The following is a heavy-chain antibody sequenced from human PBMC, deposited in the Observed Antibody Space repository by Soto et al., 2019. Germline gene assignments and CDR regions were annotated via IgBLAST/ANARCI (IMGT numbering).Heavy chain of an antibody. CDR1: SGSISSSNW. D-gene: IGHD5-12*01. CDR2: IYHSGST. CDR3: ARDDVVATIGMDV. Sequence: QVQLQESGPGLVKPSGTLSLTCAVSSGSISSSNWWRWVRQPPGKGLGWIGEIYHSGSTNYNPSLKSRVTISVDKSKNQFSLKLSSVTAADTAVYYCARDDVVATIGMDVWGKGTTVTVSS. J-gene: IGHJ6*04. V-gene: IGHV4-4*02.